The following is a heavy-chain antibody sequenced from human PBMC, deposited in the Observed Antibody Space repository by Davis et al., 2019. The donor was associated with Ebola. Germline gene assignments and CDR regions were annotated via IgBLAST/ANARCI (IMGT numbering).Heavy chain of an antibody. CDR1: GGSISSYY. V-gene: IGHV4-59*12. D-gene: IGHD3-10*01. J-gene: IGHJ6*04. Sequence: MPSETLSLTCTVSGGSISSYYWSWIRQPPGKGLEWIGYIYYSGSTNYNPSLKSRVTISVDTSKNQFSLKLSSVTAADTAVYYCARGQLRGSGSYWKTYYYYGMDVWGKGTTVTVSS. CDR2: IYYSGST. CDR3: ARGQLRGSGSYWKTYYYYGMDV.